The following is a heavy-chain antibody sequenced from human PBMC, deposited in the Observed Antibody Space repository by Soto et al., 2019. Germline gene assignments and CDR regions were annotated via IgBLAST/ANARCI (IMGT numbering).Heavy chain of an antibody. CDR3: ARGELWFGELSAREYYFDY. CDR1: GFTFSSYG. CDR2: IWYDGSNK. J-gene: IGHJ4*02. V-gene: IGHV3-33*01. Sequence: GGSLRLSCAASGFTFSSYGMHWVRQAPGKGLEWVAVIWYDGSNKYYADSVKGRFTISRDNSKNTLYLQMNSLRAEDTAVYYCARGELWFGELSAREYYFDYWGQGTLVTVSS. D-gene: IGHD3-10*01.